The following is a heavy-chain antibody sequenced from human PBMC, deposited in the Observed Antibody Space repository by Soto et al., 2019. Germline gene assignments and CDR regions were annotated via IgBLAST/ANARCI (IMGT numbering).Heavy chain of an antibody. J-gene: IGHJ4*02. V-gene: IGHV4-39*01. CDR3: ATVTRGYSYGEPFDY. CDR1: GGSISSSSYY. CDR2: IYYSGST. D-gene: IGHD5-18*01. Sequence: SETLSLTCTVSGGSISSSSYYWGWIRQPPGKGLEWIGSIYYSGSTYYNPSLKSRVTISVDTSKNQFSLKLSSVTAADTAVYYCATVTRGYSYGEPFDYWGQGTLVTVSS.